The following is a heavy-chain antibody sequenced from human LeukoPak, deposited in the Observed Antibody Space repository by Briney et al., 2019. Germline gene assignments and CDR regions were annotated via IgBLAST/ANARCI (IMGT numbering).Heavy chain of an antibody. V-gene: IGHV4-59*01. CDR1: GVSISSYF. J-gene: IGHJ4*02. CDR2: IYYSGST. CDR3: ARDRWLGY. Sequence: PSETLSLTCTVSGVSISSYFWSWVRQPPGKGLEWIGYIYYSGSTNYNPSLKSRVAISVDTSKNQFSLKLASVTTADTAVYYCARDRWLGYWGQGTLVTVSS. D-gene: IGHD5-12*01.